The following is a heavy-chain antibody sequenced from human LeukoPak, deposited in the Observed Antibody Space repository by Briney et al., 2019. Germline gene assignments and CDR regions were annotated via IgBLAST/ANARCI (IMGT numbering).Heavy chain of an antibody. D-gene: IGHD3/OR15-3a*01. CDR2: INHSGST. Sequence: SETLSLTCAVYGGSFSGYYWSWIRQPPGKGLEWIGEINHSGSTNYNPSLKSRVTISVDTSKNQFSLMLSSVTAADTAVYYCARVPPSMDVFDYWGQGTLVTVSS. CDR3: ARVPPSMDVFDY. V-gene: IGHV4-34*01. J-gene: IGHJ4*02. CDR1: GGSFSGYY.